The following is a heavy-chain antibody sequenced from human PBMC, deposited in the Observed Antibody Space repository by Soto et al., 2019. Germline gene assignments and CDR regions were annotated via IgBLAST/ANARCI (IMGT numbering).Heavy chain of an antibody. V-gene: IGHV4-31*03. Sequence: QVQLQESGPGLVKPSQTLSLTCTVSGGSISSGGYYWSWIRQHPGKGLEWIGYIYYSGSTYYNPSLKSRVTISVDTSKKQFSLKLSSVTAADTAVYYCARVWNDILSSYGMDVWGQGTTVTVSS. CDR2: IYYSGST. CDR1: GGSISSGGYY. D-gene: IGHD1-1*01. J-gene: IGHJ6*02. CDR3: ARVWNDILSSYGMDV.